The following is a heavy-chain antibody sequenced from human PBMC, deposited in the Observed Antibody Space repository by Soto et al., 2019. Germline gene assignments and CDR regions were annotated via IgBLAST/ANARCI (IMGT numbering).Heavy chain of an antibody. CDR3: ARMGEGTNWFDP. J-gene: IGHJ5*02. CDR1: GGSISSGGYY. Sequence: SETLSLTCTVSGGSISSGGYYWSWIRQHPGKGLEWIGYIYYSGSTYYNPSLKSRVTISVDTSKNQFSLKLSSVTAADTAVYYCARMGEGTNWFDPWGQGTLVTVSS. V-gene: IGHV4-31*03. D-gene: IGHD3-16*01. CDR2: IYYSGST.